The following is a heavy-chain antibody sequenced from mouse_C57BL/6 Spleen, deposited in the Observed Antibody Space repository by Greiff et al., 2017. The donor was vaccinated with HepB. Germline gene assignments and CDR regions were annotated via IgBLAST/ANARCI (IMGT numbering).Heavy chain of an antibody. V-gene: IGHV3-6*01. J-gene: IGHJ1*03. CDR1: GYSITSGYY. CDR3: ARGWSDWYFDV. CDR2: ISYDGSN. Sequence: EVQLVESGPGLVKPSQSLSLTCSVTGYSITSGYYWNWIRQFPGNKLEWMGYISYDGSNNYNPSLKNRISITRDTSKNQFFLKLNSVTTEDTATYYCARGWSDWYFDVWGTGTTVTVSS. D-gene: IGHD2-3*01.